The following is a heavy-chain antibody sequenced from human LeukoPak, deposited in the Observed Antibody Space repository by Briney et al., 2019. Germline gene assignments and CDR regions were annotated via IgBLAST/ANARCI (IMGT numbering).Heavy chain of an antibody. Sequence: PGGSLRLSCAASRFTFSSYWMSWVRQAPGKGLEWVANIKQDGSEKYYVDSVKGRFTISRDNAKNSLYLQMNSLRAEDTAVYYCARDPPLRYFDWPYYGMDVWGQGTTVTVSS. J-gene: IGHJ6*02. CDR1: RFTFSSYW. V-gene: IGHV3-7*01. CDR3: ARDPPLRYFDWPYYGMDV. CDR2: IKQDGSEK. D-gene: IGHD3-9*01.